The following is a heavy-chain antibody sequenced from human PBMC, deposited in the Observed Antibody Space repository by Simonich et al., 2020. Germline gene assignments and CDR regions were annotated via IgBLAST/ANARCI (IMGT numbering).Heavy chain of an antibody. Sequence: QVQLQQWGAGLLKPSETLSLTCAVYGGSFSGYYWSWIRQPPGKGLEWIGEINHSESTTYNPSPKSRVTISVDTSKNQFSLKLSSVTAADTAVYYCARGLRVAAASTAFQHWGQGTLVTVSS. CDR3: ARGLRVAAASTAFQH. J-gene: IGHJ1*01. D-gene: IGHD6-13*01. CDR2: INHSEST. V-gene: IGHV4-34*01. CDR1: GGSFSGYY.